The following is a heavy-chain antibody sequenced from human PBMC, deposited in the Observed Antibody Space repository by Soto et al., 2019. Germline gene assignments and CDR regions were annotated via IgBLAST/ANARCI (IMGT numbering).Heavy chain of an antibody. D-gene: IGHD3-3*01. CDR2: IYYSGST. V-gene: IGHV4-39*01. CDR1: GGSISSSSYY. CDR3: ARHPVDITIFGVVTPFDP. Sequence: PSETLSLTCTVSGGSISSSSYYWGWIRQPPGKGLEWIGSIYYSGSTYYNPSLKSRVTISVDTSKNQFSLKLSSVTAADTAVYYCARHPVDITIFGVVTPFDPWGQGTLVTVSS. J-gene: IGHJ5*02.